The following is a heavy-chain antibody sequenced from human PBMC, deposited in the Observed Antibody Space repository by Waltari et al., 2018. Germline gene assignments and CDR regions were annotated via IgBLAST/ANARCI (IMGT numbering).Heavy chain of an antibody. V-gene: IGHV3-30*01. D-gene: IGHD3-10*01. Sequence: QVQLVESGGGVVQPGRSLRLSCAASGFTFSSYAMHWVRQAPGKGLEWVAVISYDGSNKYYADSVKGRFTIARDNSKNTLYLQMNSLRAEDTAVYYCARESLWFGELCDYWGQGTLVTVSS. CDR1: GFTFSSYA. CDR2: ISYDGSNK. CDR3: ARESLWFGELCDY. J-gene: IGHJ4*02.